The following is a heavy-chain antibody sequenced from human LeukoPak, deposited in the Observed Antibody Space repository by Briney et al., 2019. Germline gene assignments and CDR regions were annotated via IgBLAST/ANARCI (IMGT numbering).Heavy chain of an antibody. V-gene: IGHV4-59*11. J-gene: IGHJ3*02. D-gene: IGHD3-22*01. CDR1: GGSISSHY. CDR2: IYYSGST. CDR3: ASYDSSGLVAFDI. Sequence: SETLSLTCTVSGGSISSHYWSWIRQPPGKGLEWIGYIYYSGSTNYNPSLKSRVTISVDTSKNQFSLKLSSVTAADTAVYYCASYDSSGLVAFDIWGQGTMVTVSS.